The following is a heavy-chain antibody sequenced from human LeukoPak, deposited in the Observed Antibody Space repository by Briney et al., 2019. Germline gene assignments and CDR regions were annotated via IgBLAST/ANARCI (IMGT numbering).Heavy chain of an antibody. V-gene: IGHV4-4*07. CDR2: IYTSGSS. D-gene: IGHD3-22*01. CDR3: ARDGYYYDSSGYLYLDY. CDR1: GGSISSYY. J-gene: IGHJ4*02. Sequence: SETLSLTCTVSGGSISSYYWSWIRQPAGKGLEWIGRIYTSGSSNYNPSLKSRVTMSVDTSKNQFSLKLGSVTAADTAVYYCARDGYYYDSSGYLYLDYWGQGTLVTVSS.